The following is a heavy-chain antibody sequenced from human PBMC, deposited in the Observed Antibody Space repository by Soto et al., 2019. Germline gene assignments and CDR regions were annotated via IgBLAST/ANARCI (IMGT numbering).Heavy chain of an antibody. CDR1: GFTFSTYS. J-gene: IGHJ1*01. CDR3: ARAACTSCYGFHH. CDR2: ISSSSYTI. V-gene: IGHV3-48*01. D-gene: IGHD2-2*01. Sequence: GSLRLSCAASGFTFSTYSMNWVRQAPGKGLEWVSYISSSSYTIYYADSVKGRFTISRDNAKNSLYLQMNSLRAEDTAVYYCARAACTSCYGFHHWGQGTLVTVSS.